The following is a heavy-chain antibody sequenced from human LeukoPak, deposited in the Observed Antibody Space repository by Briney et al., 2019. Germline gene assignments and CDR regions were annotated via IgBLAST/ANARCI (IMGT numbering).Heavy chain of an antibody. CDR3: AKSPRPPDSSGYYPFDY. CDR1: EFMFNIYS. CDR2: ISSSSDYI. D-gene: IGHD3-22*01. J-gene: IGHJ4*02. V-gene: IGHV3-23*01. Sequence: GGSLRLSCAASEFMFNIYSMSWVRQAPGKGLEWVSTISSSSDYIYYADSVRGRFTISRDNSKNTLYLQMNSLRAEDTAVYYCAKSPRPPDSSGYYPFDYWGQGTLVTVSS.